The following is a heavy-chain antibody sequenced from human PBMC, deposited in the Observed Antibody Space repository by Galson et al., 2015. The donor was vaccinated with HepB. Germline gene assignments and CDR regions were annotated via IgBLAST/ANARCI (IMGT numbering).Heavy chain of an antibody. Sequence: SLRLSCAASGFTVSSNYMHWVRQAPGKGLEWVAVIYSGGSTYYADSVKGRVTISRDKSKNTLYLQMNSLRAEDTAVYYWASACYHCAPDYWGQGTLVTVSS. V-gene: IGHV3-66*02. CDR1: GFTVSSNY. CDR3: ASACYHCAPDY. D-gene: IGHD1-14*01. J-gene: IGHJ4*02. CDR2: IYSGGST.